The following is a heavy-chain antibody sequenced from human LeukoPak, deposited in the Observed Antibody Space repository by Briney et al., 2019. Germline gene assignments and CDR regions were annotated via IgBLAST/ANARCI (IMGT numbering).Heavy chain of an antibody. Sequence: ASVKVSCKASGRTFSSYAISWVRQAPGQGLEWMGGIIPIFGTANYAQKFQGRVTITADESTSTAYMELSSLRSEDTAVYYCASLSRSRSDYWGQGTLVTVSS. J-gene: IGHJ4*02. D-gene: IGHD2-2*01. V-gene: IGHV1-69*13. CDR1: GRTFSSYA. CDR3: ASLSRSRSDY. CDR2: IIPIFGTA.